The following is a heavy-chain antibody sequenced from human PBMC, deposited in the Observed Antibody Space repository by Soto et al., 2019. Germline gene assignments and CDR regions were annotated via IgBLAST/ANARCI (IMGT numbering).Heavy chain of an antibody. V-gene: IGHV2-5*02. CDR1: EFSLTTSGVG. CDR3: VQSLWRAYKSWFVP. Sequence: SGPTLVNPTQTLTLTCTFTEFSLTTSGVGVAWIRQPPGKALEWLALIYWDDDKRYNPSLQTRLTITKDTSRNQVVLTMTNMDPVDTATYYCVQSLWRAYKSWFVPWGQGTLVTVSS. J-gene: IGHJ5*02. CDR2: IYWDDDK. D-gene: IGHD3-3*01.